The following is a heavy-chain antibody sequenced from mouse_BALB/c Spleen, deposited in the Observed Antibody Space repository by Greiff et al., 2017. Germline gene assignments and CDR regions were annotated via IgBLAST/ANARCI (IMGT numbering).Heavy chain of an antibody. J-gene: IGHJ4*01. CDR3: ARYSSLYDYNYAMDY. Sequence: EVQGVESGGGLVKPGGSLKLSCAASGFTFSSYTMSWVRQTPEKRLEWVATISSGGGKTYYPDSVKGRFTISRDNAKNNLYLQMSSLRSEDTALYYCARYSSLYDYNYAMDYWGQGTSVTVSS. D-gene: IGHD2-4*01. CDR1: GFTFSSYT. V-gene: IGHV5-9*03. CDR2: ISSGGGKT.